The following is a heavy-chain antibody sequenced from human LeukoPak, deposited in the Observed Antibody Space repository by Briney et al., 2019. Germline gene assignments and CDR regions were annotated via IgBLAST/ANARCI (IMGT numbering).Heavy chain of an antibody. V-gene: IGHV4-34*01. D-gene: IGHD3-22*01. CDR1: GGSISSYY. Sequence: PSETLSLTCTVSGGSISSYYWSWIRQPPGKGLEWIGEINHSGSTNYNPSLKSRVTISVDTSKNQFSLKLRSVTAADTAVYYCARGFDGTFDSSGYYVDYWGQGTLVTVSS. CDR3: ARGFDGTFDSSGYYVDY. CDR2: INHSGST. J-gene: IGHJ4*02.